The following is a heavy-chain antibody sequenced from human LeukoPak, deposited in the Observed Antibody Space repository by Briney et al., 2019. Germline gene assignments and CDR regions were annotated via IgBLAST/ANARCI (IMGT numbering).Heavy chain of an antibody. V-gene: IGHV3-30*04. CDR2: ISYDGSNK. J-gene: IGHJ4*02. CDR3: ARGPTYSSGYRFDY. D-gene: IGHD3-22*01. Sequence: GGSLRLSCAASGFTFSSYAMHWVRQAPGKGLEWVAVISYDGSNKYYADSVKGRFTISRDNSKNTLYLQMNSLRAEDTAVYYCARGPTYSSGYRFDYWGQGTLVTVSS. CDR1: GFTFSSYA.